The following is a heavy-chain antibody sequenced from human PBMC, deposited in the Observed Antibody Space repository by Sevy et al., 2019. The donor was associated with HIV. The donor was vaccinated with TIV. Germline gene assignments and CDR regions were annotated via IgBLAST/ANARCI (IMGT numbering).Heavy chain of an antibody. CDR3: ARSRSNYGDYYFDY. V-gene: IGHV3-11*06. CDR2: ISGAGTYT. D-gene: IGHD4-17*01. J-gene: IGHJ4*02. CDR1: GFTFSAYY. Sequence: GGSLRLSCAASGFTFSAYYMTWIRQAPGKGLEWVSYISGAGTYTNYVESVKGRFTISRDNSKTSLYLQMNSLRAEDTAVYFCARSRSNYGDYYFDYWGQGILVTVSS.